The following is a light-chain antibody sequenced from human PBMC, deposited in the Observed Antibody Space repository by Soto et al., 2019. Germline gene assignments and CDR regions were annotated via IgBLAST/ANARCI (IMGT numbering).Light chain of an antibody. CDR2: EVS. Sequence: QSVLTQPASVSGSPGQSIAISCTGTTSDVGGYNYVSWYQQHPGKVPKLLIHEVSNRPSGVSNRFSGSKSGNTASLTISGLQAGDGADYYCLSKTSTISYVFGTGTKVTVL. CDR1: TSDVGGYNY. J-gene: IGLJ1*01. V-gene: IGLV2-14*01. CDR3: LSKTSTISYV.